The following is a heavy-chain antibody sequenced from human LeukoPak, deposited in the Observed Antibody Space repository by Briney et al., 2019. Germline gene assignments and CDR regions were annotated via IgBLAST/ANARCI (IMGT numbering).Heavy chain of an antibody. CDR3: ARDRGKYSSSSVGYYMDV. CDR1: GGSVSGYY. Sequence: SETLSLTCTVSGGSVSGYYWTWIRQPAGKGLEWIGRTHSSGSTNYNPSLKSRVTMSVDTSKNQFSLKLSSVTAADTAVYYCARDRGKYSSSSVGYYMDVWGKGTTVTVSS. CDR2: THSSGST. V-gene: IGHV4-4*07. D-gene: IGHD6-6*01. J-gene: IGHJ6*03.